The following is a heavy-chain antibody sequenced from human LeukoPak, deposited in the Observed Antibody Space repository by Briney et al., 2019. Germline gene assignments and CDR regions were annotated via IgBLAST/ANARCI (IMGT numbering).Heavy chain of an antibody. J-gene: IGHJ3*02. CDR1: GFTFSAYA. Sequence: GGSLRLSCTASGFTFSAYAMMWVRQAPGKGPEWVSAIRGGGGSAFYADSVKGRFTISRDNSKYTLFLQMNSLRAEDTAVYYCARDPNGDYIGAFDMWGPGTLVTVSS. CDR2: IRGGGGSA. CDR3: ARDPNGDYIGAFDM. D-gene: IGHD4-17*01. V-gene: IGHV3-23*01.